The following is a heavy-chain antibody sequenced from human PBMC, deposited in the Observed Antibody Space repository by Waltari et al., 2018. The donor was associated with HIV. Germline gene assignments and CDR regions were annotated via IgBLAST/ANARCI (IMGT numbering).Heavy chain of an antibody. CDR2: FGPEEDDT. Sequence: QVQLVQSGAEVKKPGASVKVSCKVSGHTLSELSMHWVRQVPGKGLEWMGNFGPEEDDTIYSQKFRGRVTITEDTSSDTAYMELSSLTSGDTAVYYCATDFSGMVRAYSYYSLDVWGQGTTVTVSS. J-gene: IGHJ6*02. V-gene: IGHV1-24*01. CDR3: ATDFSGMVRAYSYYSLDV. D-gene: IGHD3-10*01. CDR1: GHTLSELS.